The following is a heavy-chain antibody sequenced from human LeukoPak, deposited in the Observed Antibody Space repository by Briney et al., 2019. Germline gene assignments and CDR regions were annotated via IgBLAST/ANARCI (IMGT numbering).Heavy chain of an antibody. V-gene: IGHV3-9*03. CDR1: GFTFDDYA. J-gene: IGHJ6*02. D-gene: IGHD3-9*01. Sequence: PGRSLRLSCAASGFTFDDYAMHWVRQAPGKGLEWVSGISWNSGSIGYADSVKGRFTISRDNAKNSLYLQMNSLRAEDMALYYCARDILTGYAHYYYYGMDVWGQGTTVTVSS. CDR3: ARDILTGYAHYYYYGMDV. CDR2: ISWNSGSI.